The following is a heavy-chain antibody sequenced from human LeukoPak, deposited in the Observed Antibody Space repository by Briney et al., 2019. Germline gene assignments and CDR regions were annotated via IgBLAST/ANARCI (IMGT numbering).Heavy chain of an antibody. CDR3: AREGYSAYDVGFED. D-gene: IGHD5-12*01. Sequence: GGSLRLSCAASGFTFRSYAIHWVCQAPDKGLEWVAVDGNNNYYADSVKGRFTISRDNSKNTVYLQMNSLRDEDTAVCYCAREGYSAYDVGFEDWGQGTLVTVST. V-gene: IGHV3-30-3*01. J-gene: IGHJ4*02. CDR2: DGNNN. CDR1: GFTFRSYA.